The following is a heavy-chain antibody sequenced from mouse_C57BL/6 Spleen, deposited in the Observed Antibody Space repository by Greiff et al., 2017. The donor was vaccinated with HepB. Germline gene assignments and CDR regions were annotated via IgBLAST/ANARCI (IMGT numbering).Heavy chain of an antibody. J-gene: IGHJ3*01. CDR3: ASLIYYDYDEGWFAY. V-gene: IGHV3-6*01. CDR2: ISYDGSN. D-gene: IGHD2-4*01. CDR1: GYSITSGYY. Sequence: VQLQQSGPGLVKPSQSLSLTCSVTGYSITSGYYWNWIRQFPGNKLEWMGYISYDGSNNYNPSLKNRISITRDTSKNQFFLKLNSVTTEDTATYYCASLIYYDYDEGWFAYWGQGTLVTVSA.